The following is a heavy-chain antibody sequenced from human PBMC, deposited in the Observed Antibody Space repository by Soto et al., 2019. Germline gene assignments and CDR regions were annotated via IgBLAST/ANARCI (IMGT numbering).Heavy chain of an antibody. CDR1: GFTLGTYW. V-gene: IGHV3-7*05. CDR2: IKQDESKK. Sequence: EVQLEESGGGLVQPGGSLRLSCAASGFTLGTYWMTWVRQAPGKGLEWVANIKQDESKKSYLDSVRGRFTISRDNARNSLYLQMNSLRVEDTGLYYCARDVSPGSSSLYLDAFDIWWQGTMVIVSS. J-gene: IGHJ3*02. CDR3: ARDVSPGSSSLYLDAFDI. D-gene: IGHD3-10*01.